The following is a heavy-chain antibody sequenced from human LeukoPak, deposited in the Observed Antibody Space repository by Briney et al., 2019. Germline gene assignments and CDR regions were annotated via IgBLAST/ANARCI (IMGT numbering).Heavy chain of an antibody. V-gene: IGHV4-34*01. CDR2: INHSGST. CDR1: GGSFSGYY. Sequence: SETLSLTCAVYGGSFSGYYWSWIRQPPGKGLEWIGEINHSGSTNYNPSLKSRVTISVDTSKNQFSLKLSSVTAADTAVYYCARFTTVTTSEVRYFDYWAREPWSPSPQ. J-gene: IGHJ4*02. D-gene: IGHD4-17*01. CDR3: ARFTTVTTSEVRYFDY.